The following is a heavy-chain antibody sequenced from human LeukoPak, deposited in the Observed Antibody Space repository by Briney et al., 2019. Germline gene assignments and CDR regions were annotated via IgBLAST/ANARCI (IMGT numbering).Heavy chain of an antibody. CDR2: IYWNDDK. J-gene: IGHJ4*02. Sequence: SGPTLVNPTQTLTLTCTFSGFSLSTSGVGVGWIRQTPGKALEWLALIYWNDDKRYSPSLKSRLTITKDTSKNQVVLTMTNMDPVDTATYYCAHSLPYYDFWSGYPYHFDYWGQGTLVTVSS. CDR1: GFSLSTSGVG. CDR3: AHSLPYYDFWSGYPYHFDY. V-gene: IGHV2-5*01. D-gene: IGHD3-3*01.